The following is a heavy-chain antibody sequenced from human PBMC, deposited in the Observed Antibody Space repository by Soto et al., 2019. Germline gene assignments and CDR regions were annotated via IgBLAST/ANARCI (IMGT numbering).Heavy chain of an antibody. Sequence: SLSPPGTVSGGSISSGCYYGTWIRQHPGKGLEWIGYIYYSGSTYYNPSLKSRVTISVDTSKNQFSLKLSSVTAADTAVYYCARDPYYSGSGQDGMDVWGQRTTVTVSS. J-gene: IGHJ6*02. V-gene: IGHV4-31*03. CDR1: GGSISSGCYY. CDR3: ARDPYYSGSGQDGMDV. D-gene: IGHD3-10*01. CDR2: IYYSGST.